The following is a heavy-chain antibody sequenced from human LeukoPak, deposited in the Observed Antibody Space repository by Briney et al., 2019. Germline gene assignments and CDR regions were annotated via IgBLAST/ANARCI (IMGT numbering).Heavy chain of an antibody. CDR2: IIPILGIA. J-gene: IGHJ4*02. V-gene: IGHV1-69*02. CDR1: GGTFSSYT. D-gene: IGHD2-21*01. CDR3: ATINDIVVGDNTLDY. Sequence: SVKVSCKASGGTFSSYTISWVRQAPGQGLEWIGRIIPILGIANYAQKFQGRVTITADKSTSTAYMELSSLRSEDTAVYYCATINDIVVGDNTLDYWGQGTLVTVSS.